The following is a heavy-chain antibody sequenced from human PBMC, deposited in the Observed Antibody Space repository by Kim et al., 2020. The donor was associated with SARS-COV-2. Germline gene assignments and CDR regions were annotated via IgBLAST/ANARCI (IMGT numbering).Heavy chain of an antibody. CDR1: GGTFSSYA. D-gene: IGHD6-19*01. V-gene: IGHV1-69*13. Sequence: SVKVSCKASGGTFSSYAISWVRQAPGQGLEWMGGIIPIFGTANYAQKFQGRVTITADESTSTAYMELSSLRSEDTAVYYCARGLEYSSGWDYWYFDLWGRGTLVTVSS. J-gene: IGHJ2*01. CDR3: ARGLEYSSGWDYWYFDL. CDR2: IIPIFGTA.